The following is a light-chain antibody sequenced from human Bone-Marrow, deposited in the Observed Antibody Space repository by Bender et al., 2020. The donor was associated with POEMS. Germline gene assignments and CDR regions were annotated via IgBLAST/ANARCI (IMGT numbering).Light chain of an antibody. CDR3: QAWDRTTAI. V-gene: IGLV3-1*01. CDR2: QDK. Sequence: LGGTFASWYQHKPGQSPVLVIYQDKKRPSEIPARFSGSTSGTTATLTISDSQSVDEADYYCQAWDRTTAIFGGGTKLTVL. CDR1: LGGTF. J-gene: IGLJ2*01.